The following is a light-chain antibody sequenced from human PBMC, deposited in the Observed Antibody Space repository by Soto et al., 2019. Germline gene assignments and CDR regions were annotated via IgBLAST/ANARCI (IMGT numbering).Light chain of an antibody. CDR2: EVT. V-gene: IGLV2-8*01. CDR1: SSDVGGYNY. J-gene: IGLJ1*01. CDR3: ASYAGNNRGV. Sequence: QCALTQPPSASGSAGQSVTISCTGTSSDVGGYNYVSWYQQHPGTAPKLIIYEVTKRPSGVPDRFSGSKSGNTASLTVSGLQAEDEADYYCASYAGNNRGVFGTGTKVTVL.